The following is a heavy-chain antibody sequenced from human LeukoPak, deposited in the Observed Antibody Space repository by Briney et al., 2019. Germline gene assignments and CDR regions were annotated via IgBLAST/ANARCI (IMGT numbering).Heavy chain of an antibody. V-gene: IGHV1-18*01. D-gene: IGHD2-21*01. J-gene: IGHJ4*02. CDR3: ARAFDSRLYYFDY. CDR1: GYTFTSYG. Sequence: ASVKVSCKASGYTFTSYGISWVRQAPGQGLEWMGWISAYNGNTNYAQKFQGRVTITADESTSTAYMELSSLRSEDTAVYYCARAFDSRLYYFDYWGQGTLVTVSS. CDR2: ISAYNGNT.